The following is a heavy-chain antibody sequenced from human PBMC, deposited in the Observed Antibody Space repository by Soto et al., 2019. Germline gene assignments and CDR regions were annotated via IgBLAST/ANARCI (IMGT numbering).Heavy chain of an antibody. V-gene: IGHV3-23*01. J-gene: IGHJ4*02. Sequence: EVQLLESGGGLVQPGGSLRLSCAASGFNFSQYSMSWVRQAPGKGLEWVSAITDSGSGTHYADSVKGRFTISRDNSKNTLDLQLNSLRAEDTAVYYCAKDLSVVFDYWGQGTLVTVSS. CDR3: AKDLSVVFDY. CDR2: ITDSGSGT. CDR1: GFNFSQYS. D-gene: IGHD2-15*01.